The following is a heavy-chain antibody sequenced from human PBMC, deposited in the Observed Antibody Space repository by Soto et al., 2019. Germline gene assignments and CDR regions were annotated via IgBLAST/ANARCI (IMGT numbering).Heavy chain of an antibody. CDR1: GFSLSTSGVG. J-gene: IGHJ4*02. Sequence: QITLKESGPTLVKPTQTLTLTCTFSGFSLSTSGVGVGWIRQPPGKALEWLALIYWDDDKRYSPSLKSRLTIAKDTTKSQVVLTITNMDAVDTASFYCAHSHSSGWYSFPYFDYWGQGTLVTVSS. V-gene: IGHV2-5*02. CDR3: AHSHSSGWYSFPYFDY. D-gene: IGHD6-19*01. CDR2: IYWDDDK.